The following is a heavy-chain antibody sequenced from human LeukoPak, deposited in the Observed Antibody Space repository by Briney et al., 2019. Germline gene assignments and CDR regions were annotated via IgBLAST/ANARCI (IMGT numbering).Heavy chain of an antibody. CDR2: ISSSSSYI. V-gene: IGHV3-21*01. D-gene: IGHD3-3*01. CDR1: GFTFSSYS. CDR3: ARDFRDYDFWSGYSPPP. Sequence: GGSLRLSCAASGFTFSSYSMNWVRQAPGKGLEWVSSISSSSSYIYYADSVKGRFTISRDNAKNSLYLQMNSLRAEDTAVYYCARDFRDYDFWSGYSPPPWGQGTLVTVSS. J-gene: IGHJ5*02.